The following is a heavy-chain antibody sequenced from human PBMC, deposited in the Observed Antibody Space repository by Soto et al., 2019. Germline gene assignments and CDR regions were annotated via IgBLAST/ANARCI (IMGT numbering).Heavy chain of an antibody. V-gene: IGHV4-31*03. CDR2: IYYSGST. CDR1: GGSISSGGYY. J-gene: IGHJ5*02. CDR3: ARQGYDSSPDWFDP. D-gene: IGHD3-22*01. Sequence: PSETLSLTCTVSGGSISSGGYYWSWIRQHPGKGLEWIGYIYYSGSTYYNPSLKSRVTISVDTSKNQFSLKLSSVTAADTAVYYCARQGYDSSPDWFDPWGQGTLVTVSS.